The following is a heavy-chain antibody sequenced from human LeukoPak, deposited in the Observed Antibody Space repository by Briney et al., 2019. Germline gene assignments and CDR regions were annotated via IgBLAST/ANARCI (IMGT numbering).Heavy chain of an antibody. CDR3: ARRVNGLYYFDY. CDR1: GFTFSNSG. Sequence: PGGTLRLSCAASGFTFSNSGMSWVRQAPGKGLEWVSAISTDAGETHYADSVKGRFTISRDNSKNTLYLQMNSLRAEDTAVYYCARRVNGLYYFDYWGQGTLVTVSS. J-gene: IGHJ4*02. CDR2: ISTDAGET. V-gene: IGHV3-23*01.